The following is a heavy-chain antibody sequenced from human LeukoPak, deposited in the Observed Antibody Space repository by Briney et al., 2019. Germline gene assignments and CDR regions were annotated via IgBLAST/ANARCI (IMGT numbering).Heavy chain of an antibody. V-gene: IGHV4-34*01. CDR2: INHSGST. CDR1: GGSFSGYY. Sequence: PSETLSLTCAVYGGSFSGYYWSWIRQPPGKGLEWIGEINHSGSTNYNPSLKSRVTISVDTSKNQFSLKLSSVTAADTAVYYCARGKKQGYCSSTSCYRAYYYYMDVWGKGTTVTVSS. D-gene: IGHD2-2*01. CDR3: ARGKKQGYCSSTSCYRAYYYYMDV. J-gene: IGHJ6*03.